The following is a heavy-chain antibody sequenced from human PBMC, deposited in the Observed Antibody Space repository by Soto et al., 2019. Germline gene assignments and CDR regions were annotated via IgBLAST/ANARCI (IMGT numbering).Heavy chain of an antibody. Sequence: GASVKVSCKASGYTFTSYAMHWVRQAPGQRLEWMGWINAGNGNTKYSQKFQGRVTITRDTSASTAYMELSSLRSEDTAVYYCARDPSSAYGDYEFEYWGQGTLVTVSS. D-gene: IGHD4-17*01. J-gene: IGHJ4*02. V-gene: IGHV1-3*01. CDR1: GYTFTSYA. CDR2: INAGNGNT. CDR3: ARDPSSAYGDYEFEY.